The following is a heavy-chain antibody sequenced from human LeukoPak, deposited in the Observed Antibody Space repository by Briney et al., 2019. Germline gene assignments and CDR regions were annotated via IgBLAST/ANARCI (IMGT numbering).Heavy chain of an antibody. CDR3: ARGLLVYYYDGSGQGDIDY. D-gene: IGHD3-22*01. Sequence: GASVKVSCKASGYTFTSYDINWVRQATGQGLEWMGWMNPNSGNTGYAQKFQGRVTMTRNTSISTAYMELSSLRSEDTAVYYCARGLLVYYYDGSGQGDIDYWGQGTLVTVSS. CDR2: MNPNSGNT. V-gene: IGHV1-8*01. CDR1: GYTFTSYD. J-gene: IGHJ4*02.